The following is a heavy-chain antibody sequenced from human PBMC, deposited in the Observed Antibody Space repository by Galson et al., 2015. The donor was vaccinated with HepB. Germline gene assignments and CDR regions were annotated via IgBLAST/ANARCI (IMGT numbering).Heavy chain of an antibody. Sequence: SLRLSCAASGFTFSRNGMHWVRQAPGKGLEWVSVIYSDGSTYYADSVKGRFTISRDNSKNTLFLQMNSLRPEDTAVYYCARDSYYYDRTGYYFFFAYWGQGALVTVSS. CDR2: IYSDGST. D-gene: IGHD3-22*01. CDR1: GFTFSRNG. J-gene: IGHJ4*02. CDR3: ARDSYYYDRTGYYFFFAY. V-gene: IGHV3-66*02.